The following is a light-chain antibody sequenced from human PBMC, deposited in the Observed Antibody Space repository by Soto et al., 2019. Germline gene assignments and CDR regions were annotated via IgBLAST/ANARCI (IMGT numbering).Light chain of an antibody. Sequence: QSALTQPPSASGSPGQSVTISCTGTSSDVGGCNFVSWYQQHPGKAPKLMIYEVSKRPSGVPDRFSGSKSGNTASLTVSGLQAEDEADSYFSSCAGRNNPDVCGTGTKLTVL. CDR1: SSDVGGCNF. V-gene: IGLV2-8*01. CDR3: SSCAGRNNPDV. CDR2: EVS. J-gene: IGLJ1*01.